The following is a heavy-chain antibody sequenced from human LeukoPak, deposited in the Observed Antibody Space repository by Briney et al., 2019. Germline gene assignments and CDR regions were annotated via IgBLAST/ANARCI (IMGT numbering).Heavy chain of an antibody. Sequence: SVKVSSNAYGYTFTGYYMHWVRQPPGQGLEWMGLINPNSGGTNYAQKFQGRVTMTRDTSISTAYMELSRLRSDDTAVYYCARDHDCSGGSCYYDYYYYMDVWGKGTTVTVSS. D-gene: IGHD2-15*01. CDR2: INPNSGGT. V-gene: IGHV1-2*02. J-gene: IGHJ6*03. CDR1: GYTFTGYY. CDR3: ARDHDCSGGSCYYDYYYYMDV.